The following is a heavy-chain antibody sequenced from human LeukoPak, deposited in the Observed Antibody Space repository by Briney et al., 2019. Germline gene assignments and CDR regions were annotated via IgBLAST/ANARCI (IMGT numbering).Heavy chain of an antibody. CDR3: ARHFTYYYDSNGYPRDAFDV. CDR1: GGSISGYY. Sequence: SETLSHTCTVSGGSISGYYWSWIRQSPGKGLVWIGYIYYSGSTNYNPSLKSRVTISVDMSKNQFSLKLSSVTAADTALYYCARHFTYYYDSNGYPRDAFDVWGQGTVVTVSS. D-gene: IGHD3-22*01. V-gene: IGHV4-59*08. CDR2: IYYSGST. J-gene: IGHJ3*01.